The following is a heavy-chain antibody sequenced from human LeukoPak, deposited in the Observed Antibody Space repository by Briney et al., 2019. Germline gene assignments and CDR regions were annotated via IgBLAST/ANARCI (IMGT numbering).Heavy chain of an antibody. CDR1: GFTFSTFA. V-gene: IGHV3-23*01. D-gene: IGHD2-8*02. Sequence: QPGRSLRLSCVASGFTFSTFAMIWVRQPPGKGLEWVSSIFPSGGEIHYADSVRGRFTISRDNSKSTLSLQMNSLRAEDTAIYYCATYRQVLLPFESWGQGTLVTVSS. J-gene: IGHJ4*02. CDR2: IFPSGGEI. CDR3: ATYRQVLLPFES.